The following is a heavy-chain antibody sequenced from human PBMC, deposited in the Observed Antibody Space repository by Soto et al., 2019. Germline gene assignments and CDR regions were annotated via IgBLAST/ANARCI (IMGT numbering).Heavy chain of an antibody. V-gene: IGHV4-34*01. CDR3: ARARFDYWGHIYYGLDV. Sequence: SETLSLTCAVYGGSFSGYSSTWLRQPPGKGLEWIGEINHSGTTDYNPALKSRVTMSADTSKNQFSLRMTSVTAADTAVYYCARARFDYWGHIYYGLDVWGEGTTVTVSS. CDR1: GGSFSGYS. CDR2: INHSGTT. J-gene: IGHJ6*02. D-gene: IGHD3-3*01.